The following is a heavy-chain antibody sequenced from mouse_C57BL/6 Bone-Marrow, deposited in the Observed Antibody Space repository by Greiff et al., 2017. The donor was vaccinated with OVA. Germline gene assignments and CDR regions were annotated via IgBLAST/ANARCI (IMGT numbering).Heavy chain of an antibody. CDR3: AREGITTVVAKHYFDY. V-gene: IGHV1-78*01. CDR2: IYPRDGST. CDR1: GYTFTDHT. J-gene: IGHJ2*01. D-gene: IGHD1-1*01. Sequence: VQLQESDAELVKPGASVKISCKVSGYTFTDHTIHWMKQRPEQGLEWIGYIYPRDGSTKYNEKFKGKATLTADKSSSTAYMQLNSLTSEDSAVYFCAREGITTVVAKHYFDYWGQGTTLTVSS.